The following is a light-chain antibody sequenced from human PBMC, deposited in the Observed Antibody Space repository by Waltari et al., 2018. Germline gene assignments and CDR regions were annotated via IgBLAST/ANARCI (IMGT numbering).Light chain of an antibody. CDR2: AAS. V-gene: IGKV3-11*01. CDR3: QQRANWPPLT. CDR1: QSAYNI. Sequence: EVVLPQPPATLALSPGESATLSCRASQSAYNILAWYQQQPGQTPRLLIYAASQSAAGIPARFSGSGSGTDVTLTISSLEPEDVAVYYCQQRANWPPLTFGGGTKVEIK. J-gene: IGKJ4*01.